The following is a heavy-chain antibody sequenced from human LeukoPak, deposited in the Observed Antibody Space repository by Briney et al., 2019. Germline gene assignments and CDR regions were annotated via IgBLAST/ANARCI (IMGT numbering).Heavy chain of an antibody. D-gene: IGHD4-17*01. CDR1: GFTFCGSA. Sequence: GGSLRLSCAASGFTFCGSAMHWVRQASGKGLEWVGRIRSKANSYATAYAASVKGRFAISRDDSKNTAYLQMNSLKTEDTAVYYCTRHIELTTVTTSGYWGQGTLVTVSS. CDR3: TRHIELTTVTTSGY. CDR2: IRSKANSYAT. V-gene: IGHV3-73*01. J-gene: IGHJ4*02.